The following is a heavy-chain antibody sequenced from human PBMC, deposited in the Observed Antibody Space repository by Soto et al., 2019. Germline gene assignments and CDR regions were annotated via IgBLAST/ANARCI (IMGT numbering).Heavy chain of an antibody. J-gene: IGHJ5*01. CDR3: ARSDGYNFNWLDS. D-gene: IGHD2-21*01. CDR2: MNPNSGNT. CDR1: GYTFATYD. V-gene: IGHV1-8*01. Sequence: QVQLVQSGAEVKTPGASVKVSCKASGYTFATYDINWVRQAPGQGLEWMGWMNPNSGNTGYAQKFQGRLTMTRDTALSVAHMELSSLRIAQTAVYYCARSDGYNFNWLDSWGQGTLVTVSA.